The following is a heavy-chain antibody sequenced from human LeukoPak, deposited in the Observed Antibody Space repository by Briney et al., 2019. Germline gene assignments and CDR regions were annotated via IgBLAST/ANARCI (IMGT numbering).Heavy chain of an antibody. CDR1: GDSFSSNSAA. D-gene: IGHD5-18*01. CDR3: ARGAVGQHRSKGDAFDI. V-gene: IGHV6-1*01. CDR2: TYYRSKLYN. Sequence: SQTLSLTCALSGDSFSSNSAAWNWSRQSPSRGLYCLGRTYYRSKLYNDYALSVKSPITINPDTSKNQFSLQLKSVTPVDTAVYYCARGAVGQHRSKGDAFDIWGQGTMVTVSS. J-gene: IGHJ3*02.